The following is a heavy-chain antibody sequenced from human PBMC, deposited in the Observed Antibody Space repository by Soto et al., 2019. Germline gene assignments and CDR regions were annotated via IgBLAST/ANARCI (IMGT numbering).Heavy chain of an antibody. D-gene: IGHD5-12*01. Sequence: EVQLVESGGGLVQPGGSLRLSCVAYGFTANSYWMHWVRQAPGKGLVWVSRINGDGSDTSYADSVKGRLTISRDNAKNTLYLHMSSLRAEDTAVYYCTRGASGYGNFDNWGQGTLVTVSS. V-gene: IGHV3-74*01. CDR2: INGDGSDT. J-gene: IGHJ4*02. CDR3: TRGASGYGNFDN. CDR1: GFTANSYW.